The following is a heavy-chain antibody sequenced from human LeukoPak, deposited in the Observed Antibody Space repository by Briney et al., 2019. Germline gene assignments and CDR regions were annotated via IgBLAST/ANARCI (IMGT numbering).Heavy chain of an antibody. CDR2: IDYSGST. CDR1: GGSISSGGYY. J-gene: IGHJ5*02. Sequence: SETLSLTCTVSGGSISSGGYYWSWIRQHPGKGLEWIGYIDYSGSTYYNPSLKSRVTISVDTSKNQFSLKLSSVTAADTAVYYCANVRGGPNWFDPWGQGTLVTVSS. D-gene: IGHD3-16*01. V-gene: IGHV4-31*03. CDR3: ANVRGGPNWFDP.